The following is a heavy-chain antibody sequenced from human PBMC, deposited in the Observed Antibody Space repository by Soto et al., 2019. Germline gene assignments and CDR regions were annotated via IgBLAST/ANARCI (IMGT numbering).Heavy chain of an antibody. V-gene: IGHV4-39*01. CDR2: IYYSGST. D-gene: IGHD4-17*01. CDR3: ARRTTYGDHDY. CDR1: GGSISSSSYY. J-gene: IGHJ4*02. Sequence: SETLSLTCTVSGGSISSSSYYWGWIRQPPGKGLEWIGSIYYSGSTYYNPSLKSRVTISVDTSKNQFSLKLSSVTAADTAVYYCARRTTYGDHDYWGQGTLVIVSS.